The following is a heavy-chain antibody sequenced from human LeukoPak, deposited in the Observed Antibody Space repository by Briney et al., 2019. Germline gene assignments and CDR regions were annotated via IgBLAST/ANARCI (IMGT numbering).Heavy chain of an antibody. V-gene: IGHV4-38-2*02. CDR1: GHSISSGYY. Sequence: SSGTLSLTCTVSGHSISSGYYWGWIRQPPGKGLEWIGSIYHSGSTYYNPSLKSRVTISVDTSKNQFSLKLSSVTAADTAVYYCARRAPAAPDWFDPWGQGTLVTVSS. D-gene: IGHD6-13*01. J-gene: IGHJ5*02. CDR3: ARRAPAAPDWFDP. CDR2: IYHSGST.